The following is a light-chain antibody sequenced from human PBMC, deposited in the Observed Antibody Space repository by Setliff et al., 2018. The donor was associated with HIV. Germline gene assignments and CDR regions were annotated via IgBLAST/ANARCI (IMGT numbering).Light chain of an antibody. CDR1: SSDIGLFKY. Sequence: QSALTQPASVSGSPGQSITISCIGISSDIGLFKYVSWYQLHPGKAPKLMIYEVSNRPSGVSNRFSGSTSGNTASLTISGLQAEDEADYFCCSFTTSGTWVFGGGTKVTV. CDR3: CSFTTSGTWV. V-gene: IGLV2-14*01. J-gene: IGLJ3*02. CDR2: EVS.